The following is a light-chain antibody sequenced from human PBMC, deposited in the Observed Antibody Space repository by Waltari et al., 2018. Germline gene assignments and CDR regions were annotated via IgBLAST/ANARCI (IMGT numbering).Light chain of an antibody. CDR1: HNINIY. J-gene: IGKJ3*01. CDR3: QQGYSTRFT. Sequence: DIQMTQSPSSLSDSVGDTVTITCRASHNINIYLNCYQQKPWKAPKLLIHGASSLHTGVPSRFSGSGSGTDFTLTISSLQPEDFATYYCQQGYSTRFTFGPGTIVDMK. V-gene: IGKV1-39*01. CDR2: GAS.